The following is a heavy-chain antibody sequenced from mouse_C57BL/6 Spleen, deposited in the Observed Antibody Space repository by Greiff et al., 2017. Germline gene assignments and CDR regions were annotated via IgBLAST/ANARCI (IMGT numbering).Heavy chain of an antibody. CDR3: AILGRARAMDY. CDR2: IHPSDSDT. Sequence: QVQLKQPGAELVKPGASVKVSCKASGYTFTSYWLHWVKQRPGQGLEWIGRIHPSDSDTNYNQKFKGKATLTVDKSSSTAYMQLSSLTSEDSAVYYCAILGRARAMDYWGQGTSVTVSS. V-gene: IGHV1-74*01. J-gene: IGHJ4*01. CDR1: GYTFTSYW. D-gene: IGHD4-1*01.